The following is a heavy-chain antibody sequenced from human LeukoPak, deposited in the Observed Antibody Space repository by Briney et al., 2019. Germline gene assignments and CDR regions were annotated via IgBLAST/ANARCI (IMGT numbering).Heavy chain of an antibody. CDR1: GVTFSSYW. D-gene: IGHD5-24*01. CDR2: IKEDGSEK. V-gene: IGHV3-7*03. CDR3: AKGRDGYNSDY. Sequence: GGSLRLSCAASGVTFSSYWISWVRQTPGKGLEWMANIKEDGSEKYYVDSVKGRFTISRDNAKSSLYLQMNSLRAEDTAVYYCAKGRDGYNSDYWGQGTLVTVSS. J-gene: IGHJ4*02.